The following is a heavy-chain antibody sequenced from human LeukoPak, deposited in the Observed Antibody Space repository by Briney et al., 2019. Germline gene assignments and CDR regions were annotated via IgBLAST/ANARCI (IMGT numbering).Heavy chain of an antibody. CDR3: ARALAVAALQPVFDY. V-gene: IGHV4-59*01. CDR1: GGSISSYY. Sequence: SETLSLTCTVSGGSISSYYWSWIRQPPGKGLEWIGYIYYSGSTNYNPSLKSRVTISVDTSKNQFSLKLSSVTAADTAVYYCARALAVAALQPVFDYWGQGTLVTVSS. J-gene: IGHJ4*02. D-gene: IGHD6-19*01. CDR2: IYYSGST.